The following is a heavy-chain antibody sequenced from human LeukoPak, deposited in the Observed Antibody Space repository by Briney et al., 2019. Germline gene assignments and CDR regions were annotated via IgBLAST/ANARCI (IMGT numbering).Heavy chain of an antibody. CDR1: GGSLSSSNW. D-gene: IGHD3-3*01. J-gene: IGHJ4*02. CDR3: AGGYYDFWSGYYGGGDYFDY. CDR2: IYHSGST. Sequence: SETLSLTCAVSGGSLSSSNWWSWVRQPPGKGLEWIGEIYHSGSTNYNPSLKSRVTISVDNSKNQFSLKLSSVTAADTAVYYCAGGYYDFWSGYYGGGDYFDYWGQGTLVTVSS. V-gene: IGHV4-4*02.